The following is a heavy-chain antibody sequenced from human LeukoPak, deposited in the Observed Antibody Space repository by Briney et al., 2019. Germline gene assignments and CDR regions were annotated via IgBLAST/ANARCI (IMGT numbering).Heavy chain of an antibody. CDR2: ISSNGGST. V-gene: IGHV3-64*01. Sequence: GGTLRLSCAASGFTFSSYAMHWVRQAPGKGLEYVSAISSNGGSTYYANSVKGRFTISRDNSKNTLYLQMGSLRAEDMAVYYCARGSRNYYDSSGYYYYWGQGTLVTVSS. CDR3: ARGSRNYYDSSGYYYY. CDR1: GFTFSSYA. D-gene: IGHD3-22*01. J-gene: IGHJ4*02.